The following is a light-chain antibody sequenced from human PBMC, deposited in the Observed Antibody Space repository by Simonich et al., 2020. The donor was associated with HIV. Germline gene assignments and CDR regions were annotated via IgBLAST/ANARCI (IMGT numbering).Light chain of an antibody. CDR1: QSVLYSSNNKNY. Sequence: DIVMTQSPDSLAVSLGERATINCKSSQSVLYSSNNKNYLAWYQQKPEQPPKLLIYWSSPRESGVPDRFSGSGSGTDFTLTISSLQAEDVAVYYCQQYYSTPPTFGQGTKLEIK. CDR2: WSS. CDR3: QQYYSTPPT. J-gene: IGKJ2*01. V-gene: IGKV4-1*01.